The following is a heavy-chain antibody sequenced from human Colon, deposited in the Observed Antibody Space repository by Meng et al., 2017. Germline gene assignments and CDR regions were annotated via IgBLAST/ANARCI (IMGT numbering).Heavy chain of an antibody. CDR1: GFTFSNYA. J-gene: IGHJ3*01. Sequence: GQLLESGGALLQPGGSLRLSCAASGFTFSNYAMIWVRQAPGKGLEWVSAIRGAAGGTHYAASVNGRFTISRDNSKDTLFLQMNSLRVEDTAVYYCARDPNGDYIGAFDFWGQGTMVTVAS. CDR3: ARDPNGDYIGAFDF. CDR2: IRGAAGGT. V-gene: IGHV3-23*01. D-gene: IGHD4-17*01.